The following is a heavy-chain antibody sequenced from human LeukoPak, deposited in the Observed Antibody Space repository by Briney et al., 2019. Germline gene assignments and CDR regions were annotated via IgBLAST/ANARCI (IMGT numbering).Heavy chain of an antibody. CDR3: ARDDSSGYFDY. J-gene: IGHJ4*02. Sequence: SETLSLTCAVYGGSFSGYYWSWIRQPPGKGLEWIGEINHSGSTNYNPSLKSRVTISVDTSKNQFSLKLSSVTAADTAVYYCARDDSSGYFDYWGQGTLVTVSS. CDR1: GGSFSGYY. V-gene: IGHV4-34*01. CDR2: INHSGST. D-gene: IGHD3-22*01.